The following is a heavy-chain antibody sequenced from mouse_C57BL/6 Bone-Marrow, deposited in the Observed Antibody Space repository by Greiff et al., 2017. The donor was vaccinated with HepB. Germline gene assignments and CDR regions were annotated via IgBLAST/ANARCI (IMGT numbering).Heavy chain of an antibody. J-gene: IGHJ3*01. CDR3: ARANGSSYEFAY. V-gene: IGHV1-76*01. CDR1: GYTFTDYY. Sequence: QVQLQQSGAELVRPGASVKLSCKASGYTFTDYYINWVKQRPGQGLEWIARIYPGSGNTYYNEKFKGKATLTAEKSSSTAYMQLSSLTSEDSVVYFCARANGSSYEFAYWGQGTLVTVSA. D-gene: IGHD1-1*01. CDR2: IYPGSGNT.